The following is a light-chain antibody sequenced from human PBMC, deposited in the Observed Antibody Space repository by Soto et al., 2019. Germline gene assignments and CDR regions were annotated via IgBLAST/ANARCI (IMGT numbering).Light chain of an antibody. CDR2: EVS. Sequence: QSALTQPASVSGSPGQSITISCTGTSNDVGGYKYVSWYQQHPTKAPKLLIYEVSNRPSGVSNRFSGSKSGNTASLTISGLQAEDEADYYCTSYTSNSTYVFGTGTKLTV. V-gene: IGLV2-14*01. J-gene: IGLJ1*01. CDR1: SNDVGGYKY. CDR3: TSYTSNSTYV.